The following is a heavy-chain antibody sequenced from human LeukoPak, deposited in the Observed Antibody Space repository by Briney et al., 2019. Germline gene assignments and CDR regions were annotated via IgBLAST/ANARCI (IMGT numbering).Heavy chain of an antibody. CDR3: TRETAFDF. CDR1: GFTFSNYG. Sequence: PGGSLRLSCTASGFTFSNYGMHWVRQAPGKGLEWVAVIWFDGSEKYYADSVKGRFTISKDNSKNTLYLQMNSLRAEDSAVYYCTRETAFDFWGQGTVVTVSS. V-gene: IGHV3-33*01. CDR2: IWFDGSEK. J-gene: IGHJ3*01.